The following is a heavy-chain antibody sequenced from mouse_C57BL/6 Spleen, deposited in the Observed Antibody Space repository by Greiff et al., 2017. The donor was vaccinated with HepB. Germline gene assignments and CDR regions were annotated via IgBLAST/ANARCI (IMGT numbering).Heavy chain of an antibody. J-gene: IGHJ4*01. CDR3: TSYYGSSYRAMDY. Sequence: VQLQQSGAELVRPGASVKLSCTASGFNIKDYYMHWVKQRPEQGLEWIGRIDPEDGDTEYAPKFQGKATMTTDTSSNTAYLQLSSLTSEDTAVYNCTSYYGSSYRAMDYWGQGTSVTVSS. CDR1: GFNIKDYY. CDR2: IDPEDGDT. D-gene: IGHD1-1*01. V-gene: IGHV14-1*01.